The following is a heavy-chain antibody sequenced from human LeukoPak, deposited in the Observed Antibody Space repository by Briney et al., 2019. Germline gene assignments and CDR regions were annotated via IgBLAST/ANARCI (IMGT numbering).Heavy chain of an antibody. Sequence: PSETLSLTCTVSGGSISGYYWSWIRQPAGKGLEWIGRIYTTGGTNYNPSLKSRVTMSVDTSKKQFPLKLSSVTAADTAVFYCARDFKDSSSSLVYYYYYYMDVWGKGTTVTVSS. J-gene: IGHJ6*03. CDR2: IYTTGGT. CDR1: GGSISGYY. V-gene: IGHV4-4*07. CDR3: ARDFKDSSSSLVYYYYYYMDV. D-gene: IGHD6-6*01.